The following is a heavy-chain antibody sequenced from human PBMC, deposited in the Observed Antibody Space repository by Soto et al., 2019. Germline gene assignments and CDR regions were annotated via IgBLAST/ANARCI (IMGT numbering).Heavy chain of an antibody. V-gene: IGHV1-18*04. CDR1: GYTFTSYG. CDR3: ARAVAGTTSEVRYYDYGMDV. CDR2: ISAYNGNT. J-gene: IGHJ6*02. D-gene: IGHD6-19*01. Sequence: QVQLVQSGAEVKKPGASVKVSCKASGYTFTSYGISWVRQAPGQGLEWMGWISAYNGNTNYAQKLQGRVTMTTDTSTSTAYMELRSVRSDDTGVYYGARAVAGTTSEVRYYDYGMDVWGQGTPVTVSS.